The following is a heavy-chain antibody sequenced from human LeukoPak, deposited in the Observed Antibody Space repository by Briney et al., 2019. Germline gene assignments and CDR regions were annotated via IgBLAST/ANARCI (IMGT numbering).Heavy chain of an antibody. CDR3: AREDPSFDY. CDR2: IYHSGRT. CDR1: GYSISSGSY. V-gene: IGHV4-38-2*02. J-gene: IGHJ4*02. Sequence: PSETLSLTCSVSGYSISSGSYWGWIRQPPGKGLEWIGSIYHSGRTYFNPSLKSRLTISVDTSKNQFSLKLSSVTAADTAVYYCAREDPSFDYWGQGTLVTVSS.